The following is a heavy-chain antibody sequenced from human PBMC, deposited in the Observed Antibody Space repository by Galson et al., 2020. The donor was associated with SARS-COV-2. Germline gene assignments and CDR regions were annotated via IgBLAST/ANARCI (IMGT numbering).Heavy chain of an antibody. D-gene: IGHD3-16*01. CDR2: ISASGGTT. CDR3: VKDRIMIKFGRFDY. CDR1: GFTFSSSA. V-gene: IGHV3-23*01. J-gene: IGHJ4*02. Sequence: GESLKISCAASGFTFSSSAMTWVRQAAGKGLEWVSAISASGGTTYYADSVKGRFTISRDNSKNTLYLQMDSLRAEDTAVYYCVKDRIMIKFGRFDYWGQGTLVTVSS.